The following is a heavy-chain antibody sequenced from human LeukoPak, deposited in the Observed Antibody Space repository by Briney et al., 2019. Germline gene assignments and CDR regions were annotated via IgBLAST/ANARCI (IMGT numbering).Heavy chain of an antibody. D-gene: IGHD3-22*01. J-gene: IGHJ4*02. CDR3: CTTPYYYDSSGYEC. V-gene: IGHV3-49*04. Sequence: PGGSLRLSCTASGFTFGDYAMSWVRQAPGKGLECVGFIRSKAYGGAAEYAASVKGRFTISRDDSKRIAYLQMNSLTTEDTAVYYCCTTPYYYDSSGYECWGQGTLVTVSS. CDR2: IRSKAYGGAA. CDR1: GFTFGDYA.